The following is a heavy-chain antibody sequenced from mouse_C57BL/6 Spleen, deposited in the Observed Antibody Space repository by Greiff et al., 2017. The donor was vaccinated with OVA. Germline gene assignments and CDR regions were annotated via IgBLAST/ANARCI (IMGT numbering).Heavy chain of an antibody. CDR2: IDPSDSYT. J-gene: IGHJ3*01. V-gene: IGHV1-69*01. Sequence: VQLQQPGAELVMPGASVKLSCKASGYTFTSYWMHWVKQRPGQGLEWIGEIDPSDSYTNYNQKFKGKSTLTVDKSSSTAYMQLSSLTSEDSAVYYCARDFAYWGQGTLVTVSA. CDR1: GYTFTSYW. CDR3: ARDFAY.